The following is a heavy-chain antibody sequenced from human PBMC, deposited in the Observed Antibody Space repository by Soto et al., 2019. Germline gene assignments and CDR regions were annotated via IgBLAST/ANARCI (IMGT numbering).Heavy chain of an antibody. V-gene: IGHV4-59*01. CDR2: IYYSGST. Sequence: NPSETLSLTCTVSGGSISSYYWSWIRQPPGKGLEWIGYIYYSGSTNYNPSLKSRVTISVDTSKNQFSLKLSSVTAADTAVYYCARAVEQLAEFDYWGQGTLVTVSS. CDR3: ARAVEQLAEFDY. J-gene: IGHJ4*02. CDR1: GGSISSYY. D-gene: IGHD6-6*01.